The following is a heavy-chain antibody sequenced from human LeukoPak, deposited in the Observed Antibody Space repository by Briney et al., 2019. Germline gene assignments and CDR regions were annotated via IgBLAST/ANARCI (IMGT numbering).Heavy chain of an antibody. J-gene: IGHJ4*02. V-gene: IGHV1-18*01. CDR3: ARMGPYSGYSSAPFDY. D-gene: IGHD3-22*01. CDR1: GYTFPNYD. Sequence: ASVKVSCKTSGYTFPNYDIYWVRQAPGQGLECMGWISGYTGDTKYAQILQGRFTVTTDTSTSTAYMELSRLRSDDTAVYYCARMGPYSGYSSAPFDYWGQGTLVTVSS. CDR2: ISGYTGDT.